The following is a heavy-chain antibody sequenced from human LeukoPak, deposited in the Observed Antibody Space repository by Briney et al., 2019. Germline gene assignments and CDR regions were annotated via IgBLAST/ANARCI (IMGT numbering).Heavy chain of an antibody. CDR1: GYSFTSYW. V-gene: IGHV5-51*01. D-gene: IGHD6-13*01. CDR2: IYPGDSDT. J-gene: IGHJ4*02. Sequence: GESLKISCKGSGYSFTSYWIGWVRQMPGKGLEWMGIIYPGDSDTRYSPSLQGQVTISADKSISTAYLQWSSLKASDTAMYYCATPIAAAGGGLGYWGQGTLVTVSS. CDR3: ATPIAAAGGGLGY.